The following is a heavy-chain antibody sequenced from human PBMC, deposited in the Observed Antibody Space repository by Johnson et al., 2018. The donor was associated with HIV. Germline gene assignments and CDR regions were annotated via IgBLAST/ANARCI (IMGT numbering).Heavy chain of an antibody. V-gene: IGHV3-66*01. D-gene: IGHD3-10*01. CDR1: GFTFSSNY. J-gene: IGHJ3*02. CDR3: AREGKDAFDI. Sequence: VQLVESGGGVVQPGRSLRLSCVASGFTFSSNYMSWVSQAPGKGLEWVSVIYSGGSTYYADSVKGRFTISRDNSKNTLYLQMNSLRAEDTAVYYCAREGKDAFDIWGQGTMVTVSS. CDR2: IYSGGST.